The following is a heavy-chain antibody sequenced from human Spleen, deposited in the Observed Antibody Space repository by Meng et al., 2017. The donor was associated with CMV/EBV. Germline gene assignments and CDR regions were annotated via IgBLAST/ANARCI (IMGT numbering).Heavy chain of an antibody. D-gene: IGHD3-22*01. CDR3: VRHSGYESSGLYDY. Sequence: FGYRFANYWIGWVRQMPGKGLEWMGIIWPGDSDTRYNSPSFQGQVTISADKYISTAYLQWSSLKASDTATYYCVRHSGYESSGLYDYWGQGTLVTVSS. J-gene: IGHJ4*02. CDR2: IWPGDSDT. CDR1: GYRFANYW. V-gene: IGHV5-51*01.